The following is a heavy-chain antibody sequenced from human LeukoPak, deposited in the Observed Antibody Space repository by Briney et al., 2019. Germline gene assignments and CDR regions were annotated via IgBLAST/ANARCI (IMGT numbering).Heavy chain of an antibody. V-gene: IGHV3-30*18. Sequence: GGCLGLSCAASGFTFSSYGMHWVRQAPGKGLEWEAAISYDGTSKYYADSVKGRFTISRDNSKNTLYLQMNSLRAEDTAVYYCAKGEVYYDSSGYPEYWGQGTLVTVSS. CDR1: GFTFSSYG. CDR2: ISYDGTSK. D-gene: IGHD3-22*01. CDR3: AKGEVYYDSSGYPEY. J-gene: IGHJ4*02.